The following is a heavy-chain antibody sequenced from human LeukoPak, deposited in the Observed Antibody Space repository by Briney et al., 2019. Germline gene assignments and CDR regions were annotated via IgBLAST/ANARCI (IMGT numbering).Heavy chain of an antibody. V-gene: IGHV3-7*01. CDR2: INQDGTEK. Sequence: PGGSLRLSCAASGFTFSSYWMNWVRQAPGKGLEWVANINQDGTEKYYVDSVKGRFTISRDNAKNSLYLQMNSLRAEDTAVYYCARLGSSWRIDYWGQGTLVTVSS. CDR3: ARLGSSWRIDY. D-gene: IGHD6-13*01. J-gene: IGHJ4*02. CDR1: GFTFSSYW.